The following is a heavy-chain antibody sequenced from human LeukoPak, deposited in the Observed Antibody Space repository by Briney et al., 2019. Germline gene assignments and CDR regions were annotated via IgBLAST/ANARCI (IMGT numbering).Heavy chain of an antibody. Sequence: ASVKVSCKASGYTFSNYYMHWVRQAPGQGLEWMGLINPSAGNTNYAQRFQGRVTMTRNTSTSTVYMELSRLRSDDTAVYYCARDLQWELLLGMNYWGQGTLVTVSS. J-gene: IGHJ4*02. CDR1: GYTFSNYY. CDR2: INPSAGNT. D-gene: IGHD1-26*01. V-gene: IGHV1-46*01. CDR3: ARDLQWELLLGMNY.